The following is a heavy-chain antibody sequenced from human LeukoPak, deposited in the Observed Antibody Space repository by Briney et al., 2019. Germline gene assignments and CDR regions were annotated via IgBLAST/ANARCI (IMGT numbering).Heavy chain of an antibody. D-gene: IGHD6-13*01. V-gene: IGHV3-53*01. Sequence: GGSLRLSCAASGFTVSSNYMSWVRQAPGKGLEWVSVIYSGGSTYYADSVKGRFTISRDNSKNTLCLQMNSLRAEDTAVYYCAKDFGVYSSSWYDGFDYWGQGTLVTVSS. CDR1: GFTVSSNY. CDR2: IYSGGST. CDR3: AKDFGVYSSSWYDGFDY. J-gene: IGHJ4*02.